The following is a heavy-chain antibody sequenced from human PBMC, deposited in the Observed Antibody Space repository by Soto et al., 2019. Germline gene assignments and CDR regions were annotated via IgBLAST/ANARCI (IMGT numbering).Heavy chain of an antibody. CDR2: IIPIFGTA. D-gene: IGHD5-18*01. J-gene: IGHJ4*02. Sequence: QVQLVQSGAEVKKPGSSVKVSCKASGGTFSSYAISWVRQAPGQGLEWMGGIIPIFGTANYAQKFQGRVTITADESTSTAYMELSSLRSEDTAVYYCACSEGGEIYVDTAMPQYYFDYWGQGTLVTVSS. CDR3: ACSEGGEIYVDTAMPQYYFDY. V-gene: IGHV1-69*01. CDR1: GGTFSSYA.